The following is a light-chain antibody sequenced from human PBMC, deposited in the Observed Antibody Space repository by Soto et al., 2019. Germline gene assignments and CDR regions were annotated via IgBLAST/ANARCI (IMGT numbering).Light chain of an antibody. CDR1: QGISSY. CDR2: AAS. CDR3: QQLNSYLT. J-gene: IGKJ1*01. V-gene: IGKV1-9*01. Sequence: DIQLTQSPSFLSASVGDRVTITCRASQGISSYLAWYQQKPGKAPKLLIYAASTLQSGVPSRFSGSGSGTEFTLTISSLQPEDFATYYCQQLNSYLTFGQGTRWIS.